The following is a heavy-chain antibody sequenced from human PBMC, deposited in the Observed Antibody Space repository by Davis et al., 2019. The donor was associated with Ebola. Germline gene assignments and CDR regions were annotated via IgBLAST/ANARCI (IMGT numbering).Heavy chain of an antibody. CDR2: IYHSGST. V-gene: IGHV4-38-2*01. J-gene: IGHJ4*02. CDR3: ARVESSGWYADY. Sequence: PSETLSLTCAVSGYSISSGYYWGWIRQPPGKGLEWIGSIYHSGSTYYNPSLKSRVTISVDTSKNQFSLKLSSVTAADTAVYYCARVESSGWYADYWGQGTLVTVSS. CDR1: GYSISSGYY. D-gene: IGHD6-19*01.